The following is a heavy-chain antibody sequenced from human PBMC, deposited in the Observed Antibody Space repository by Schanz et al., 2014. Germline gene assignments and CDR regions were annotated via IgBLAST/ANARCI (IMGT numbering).Heavy chain of an antibody. CDR1: GFTFSNYG. V-gene: IGHV3-48*01. CDR3: ARGREVVAKIFDV. CDR2: ISSSSSTI. J-gene: IGHJ3*01. Sequence: VQLVESGGGVVQPGRSLRLSCAASGFTFSNYGMNWVRQAPEKGLEWVSYISSSSSTIYYADSVKGRFTISRDNAKNSLYLQMNSLRAEDTGVYYCARGREVVAKIFDVWGQGTMVTVSS. D-gene: IGHD3-22*01.